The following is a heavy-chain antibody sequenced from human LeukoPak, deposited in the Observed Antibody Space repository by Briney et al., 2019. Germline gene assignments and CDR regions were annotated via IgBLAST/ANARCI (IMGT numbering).Heavy chain of an antibody. CDR1: GFTFSNAW. D-gene: IGHD5-18*01. V-gene: IGHV3-23*01. CDR2: ISGSGGTT. J-gene: IGHJ4*02. Sequence: GGSLRLSCAASGFTFSNAWMSWVRQAPGKGLEWVSAISGSGGTTYYADSVKGRFTISRDNSKNTLYLQMNSLRAEDTAVYYCAKSTQYSYGSYDYWGQGTLITVSS. CDR3: AKSTQYSYGSYDY.